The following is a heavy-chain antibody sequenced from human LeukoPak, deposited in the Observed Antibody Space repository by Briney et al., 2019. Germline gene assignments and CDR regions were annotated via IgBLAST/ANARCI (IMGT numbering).Heavy chain of an antibody. CDR3: ARSPRYYYNYYGMDV. CDR1: GFTFRNYG. V-gene: IGHV3-23*01. J-gene: IGHJ6*02. Sequence: GGSLRLSCAASGFTFRNYGMSWVRQAPGKGLEWVSVVSDSGSSAYYTDSVKGRFTISRDNSKNTLYLQMNSLRDEDTAVYYCARSPRYYYNYYGMDVWGQGTTVTVSS. CDR2: VSDSGSSA.